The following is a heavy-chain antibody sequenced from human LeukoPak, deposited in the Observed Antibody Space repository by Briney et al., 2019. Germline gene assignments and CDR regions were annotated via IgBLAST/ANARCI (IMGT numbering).Heavy chain of an antibody. D-gene: IGHD3-22*01. J-gene: IGHJ6*02. CDR2: ISSDGSST. Sequence: PGGSLRLSCAASGFTFSTYWMHWVRQAPGKGLVWLSRISSDGSSTNYADSVKGRFTISRDNSKSTLYLQMNSLRAEDTAVYYCARGRYYYDSSGYYQYYYYGMDVWGQGTTVTVSS. CDR3: ARGRYYYDSSGYYQYYYYGMDV. V-gene: IGHV3-74*01. CDR1: GFTFSTYW.